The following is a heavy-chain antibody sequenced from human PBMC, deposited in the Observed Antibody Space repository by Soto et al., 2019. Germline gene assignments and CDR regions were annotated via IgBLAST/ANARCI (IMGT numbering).Heavy chain of an antibody. Sequence: SETLSLTCTVSGGSINTPHYYWSWIRQPPGKGLEWIGYIYYSGSTNYNPSLKSRVTISVDTSKNQFSLKLTSVTAADTAVYYCARRYGGNFDYWGQGTLVTVSS. V-gene: IGHV4-61*01. D-gene: IGHD1-26*01. CDR2: IYYSGST. CDR3: ARRYGGNFDY. CDR1: GGSINTPHYY. J-gene: IGHJ4*02.